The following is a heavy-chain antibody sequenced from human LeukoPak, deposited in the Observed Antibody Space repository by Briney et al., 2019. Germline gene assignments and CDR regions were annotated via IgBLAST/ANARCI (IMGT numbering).Heavy chain of an antibody. CDR1: GFTFSNSA. CDR3: AKGPNGVGSTPMDV. Sequence: GGSLRLSCAASGFTFSNSAMTWVRQSPGKGLEWVSDISASGDTTHYADSVKGRFTISRDNSKNTLYLQMNSLRAEDTAVYYCAKGPNGVGSTPMDVWGKGTTVTVSS. V-gene: IGHV3-23*01. J-gene: IGHJ6*03. CDR2: ISASGDTT. D-gene: IGHD2-8*01.